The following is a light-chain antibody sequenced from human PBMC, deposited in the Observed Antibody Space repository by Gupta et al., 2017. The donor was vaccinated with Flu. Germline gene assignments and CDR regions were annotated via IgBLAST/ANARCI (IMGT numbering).Light chain of an antibody. Sequence: QSALFQPAPAPGPPSQSITISCTGTSSDVGRSNYVSWYQQHPGKAPKLIIYDVSYRPSGVSSRFSGSKSGNTASLTISGLEAEDETDYYCSSYTSTNTFYVFGTGTKVTVL. CDR3: SSYTSTNTFYV. CDR2: DVS. CDR1: SSDVGRSNY. V-gene: IGLV2-14*01. J-gene: IGLJ1*01.